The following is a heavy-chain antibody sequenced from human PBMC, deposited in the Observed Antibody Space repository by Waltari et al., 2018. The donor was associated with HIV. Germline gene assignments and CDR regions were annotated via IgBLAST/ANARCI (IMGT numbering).Heavy chain of an antibody. J-gene: IGHJ4*02. CDR3: ASRILTGFWSGLGDY. V-gene: IGHV1-18*01. Sequence: QVQLVQSGAEVKKPGASVKVSCKASGYTFTSYGISWVRQAPGQGLEWRGWVGAYKGNTNHAQKLQGRVTMTTDTSTSTAYMELRSLRSDDTAVYYCASRILTGFWSGLGDYWGQGTLVTVSS. CDR1: GYTFTSYG. CDR2: VGAYKGNT. D-gene: IGHD3-9*01.